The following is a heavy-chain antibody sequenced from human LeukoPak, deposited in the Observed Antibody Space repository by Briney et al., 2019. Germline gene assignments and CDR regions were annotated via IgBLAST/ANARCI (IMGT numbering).Heavy chain of an antibody. Sequence: ASVKVSCKASGGTFSSYAISWVRQAPGQGLEWMGGIIPIFGTANYAQKFQGRVTITADESTSTAYMELSSLRSEDTAVYYCARVGLVKKHYYYYMDVWGKGTTVTVSS. CDR3: ARVGLVKKHYYYYMDV. CDR2: IIPIFGTA. D-gene: IGHD6-6*01. CDR1: GGTFSSYA. V-gene: IGHV1-69*13. J-gene: IGHJ6*03.